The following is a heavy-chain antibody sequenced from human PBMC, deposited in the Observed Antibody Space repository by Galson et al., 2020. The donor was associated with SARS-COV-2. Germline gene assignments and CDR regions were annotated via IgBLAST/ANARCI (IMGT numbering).Heavy chain of an antibody. D-gene: IGHD3-10*01. V-gene: IGHV5-51*01. J-gene: IGHJ4*02. Sequence: GESLKISCKASGYTFTSYWIGWVRQMPGKGLEWMGIIYPDDSGTTYSPSFQGQVSISADKSINTAYLHWSSLKASDTAMYYCARQRSYGRSLGYWGQGTLVTVSS. CDR2: IYPDDSGT. CDR3: ARQRSYGRSLGY. CDR1: GYTFTSYW.